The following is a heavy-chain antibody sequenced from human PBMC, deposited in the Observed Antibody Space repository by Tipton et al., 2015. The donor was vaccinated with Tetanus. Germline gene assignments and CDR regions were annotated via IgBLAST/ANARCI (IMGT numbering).Heavy chain of an antibody. CDR1: GYTFTGYY. V-gene: IGHV1-2*02. CDR3: ARGRCSSTSCYILGDY. CDR2: INPNSGGT. D-gene: IGHD2-2*02. Sequence: QLVQSGAEVKKPGASVKVSCKASGYTFTGYYMHWVRQAPGQGLEWIGWINPNSGGTNYAQKFQGRVTMTRDTSISTAYMELSRLRSDDTAVYYCARGRCSSTSCYILGDYWGQGTLVTVSS. J-gene: IGHJ4*02.